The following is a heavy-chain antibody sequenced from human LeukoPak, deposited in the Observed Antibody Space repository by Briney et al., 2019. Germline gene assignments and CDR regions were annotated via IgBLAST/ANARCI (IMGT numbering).Heavy chain of an antibody. CDR3: ASQPVLLWFGESIPFDY. D-gene: IGHD3-10*01. CDR2: IYYSGST. Sequence: SETLSLTCTVSGGSISSSSYYWGWIRQPPGKGLEWIGSIYYSGSTYYNPSLKSRVTIYVDTSKNQFSLKLSSVTAADTAVYYCASQPVLLWFGESIPFDYWGQGTLVTASS. V-gene: IGHV4-39*01. J-gene: IGHJ4*02. CDR1: GGSISSSSYY.